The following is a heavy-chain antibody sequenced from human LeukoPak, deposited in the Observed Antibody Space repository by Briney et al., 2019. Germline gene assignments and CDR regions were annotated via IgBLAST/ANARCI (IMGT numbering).Heavy chain of an antibody. Sequence: PGGSLRLSCAASGFTVSSNYMSWVRQAPGKGLEWVSVIYSGGSTYYADSVKGRFTISRDISKNTLYLQMNSLRAEDTAVYYCARDPGGSYETPDYWGQGTLVTVSS. V-gene: IGHV3-53*05. CDR2: IYSGGST. CDR3: ARDPGGSYETPDY. CDR1: GFTVSSNY. D-gene: IGHD3-16*01. J-gene: IGHJ4*02.